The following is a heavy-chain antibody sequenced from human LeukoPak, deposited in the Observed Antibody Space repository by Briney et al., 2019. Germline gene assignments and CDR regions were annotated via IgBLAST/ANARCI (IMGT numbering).Heavy chain of an antibody. Sequence: GGSLRLSCAASGFTFSSYWMSWVRQAPGKGLQWVANIKHDGGEKYYVDSVKGRFTISRDNAKSSLYLQMNSLRADDTAVYYCARRIAGTATGGYFEPWGRGTLVSVSS. CDR1: GFTFSSYW. CDR3: ARRIAGTATGGYFEP. CDR2: IKHDGGEK. D-gene: IGHD6-19*01. J-gene: IGHJ2*01. V-gene: IGHV3-7*01.